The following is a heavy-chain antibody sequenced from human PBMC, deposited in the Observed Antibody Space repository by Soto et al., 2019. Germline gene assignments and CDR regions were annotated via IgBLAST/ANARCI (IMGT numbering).Heavy chain of an antibody. CDR3: TRLHTYACDY. Sequence: EVQMVESGGGLVQPGGSLKLSCAASGFTFSGSAMHWVRQASGKGLEWVGRIRSKANSYATAYAASVKGRFTISRDDSKNTAYLQMNRLKTEDTAVYYCTRLHTYACDYWGQGTLVTVSS. D-gene: IGHD2-2*01. CDR1: GFTFSGSA. V-gene: IGHV3-73*01. CDR2: IRSKANSYAT. J-gene: IGHJ4*02.